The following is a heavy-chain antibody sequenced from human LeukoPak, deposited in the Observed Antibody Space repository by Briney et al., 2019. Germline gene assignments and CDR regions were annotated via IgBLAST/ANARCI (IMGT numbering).Heavy chain of an antibody. D-gene: IGHD3-22*01. J-gene: IGHJ4*02. CDR2: LYSGSDT. CDR3: TKDLNHDSSG. CDR1: GFTVSTKY. Sequence: GGSLRLSCAASGFTVSTKYMNWVRQAPGKGLEWVSILYSGSDTYYANSVKGRFTVSRDNAKNSLYLQMNNMRVEDTAIYYCTKDLNHDSSGWGQGTLVTVSS. V-gene: IGHV3-53*01.